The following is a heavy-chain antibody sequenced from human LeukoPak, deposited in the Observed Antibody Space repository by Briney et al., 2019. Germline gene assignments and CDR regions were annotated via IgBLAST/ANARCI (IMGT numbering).Heavy chain of an antibody. D-gene: IGHD2-2*01. CDR3: AKDFILAAMYNYFDY. CDR2: ISYDGSNK. V-gene: IGHV3-30*18. Sequence: GGSLRLSCAASGFTFSSYGMHWVRQAPGKGLEWVAVISYDGSNKYYADSVKGRFTISRDNSKNTLYLQMNSLRAEDTAVYYCAKDFILAAMYNYFDYWGQGTLVTVSS. CDR1: GFTFSSYG. J-gene: IGHJ4*02.